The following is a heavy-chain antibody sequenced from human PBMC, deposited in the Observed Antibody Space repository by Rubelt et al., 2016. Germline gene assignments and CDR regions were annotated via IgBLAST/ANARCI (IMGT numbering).Heavy chain of an antibody. CDR3: ASEMEAYYYDSSGYPGDY. Sequence: SYADSVKGRFTISRDNAKNTLYLQMNSLRAEDTAVYYCASEMEAYYYDSSGYPGDYWGQGTLVTVSS. V-gene: IGHV3-74*01. D-gene: IGHD3-22*01. J-gene: IGHJ4*02.